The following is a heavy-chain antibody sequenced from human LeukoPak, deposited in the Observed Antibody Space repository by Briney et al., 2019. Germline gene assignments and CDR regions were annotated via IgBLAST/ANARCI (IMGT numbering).Heavy chain of an antibody. CDR3: AGGYSYGPTKKYYYYYGMDV. D-gene: IGHD5-18*01. CDR2: IIPILGIA. Sequence: SVKVSCKASGGTFSSYAISWVRQAPGRGLEWMGRIIPILGIANYAQKFQGRVTITADKSTSTAYMELSSLRSEDTAVYYCAGGYSYGPTKKYYYYYGMDVWGQGTTVTVSS. V-gene: IGHV1-69*04. CDR1: GGTFSSYA. J-gene: IGHJ6*02.